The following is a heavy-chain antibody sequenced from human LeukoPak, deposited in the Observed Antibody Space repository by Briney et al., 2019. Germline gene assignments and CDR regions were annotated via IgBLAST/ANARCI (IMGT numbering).Heavy chain of an antibody. Sequence: KPSETLSLTCTVSGGSISRRPYYWGWIRQPPGKGLEWLGSFDYSGSTYYKPSLKSRVTISVDTSKNQFSLKLSSVTAADTAVYYCARLVVSTWYHEVLLGRDYWGQGTLVTVSS. D-gene: IGHD6-13*01. CDR2: FDYSGST. CDR3: ARLVVSTWYHEVLLGRDY. V-gene: IGHV4-39*01. J-gene: IGHJ4*02. CDR1: GGSISRRPYY.